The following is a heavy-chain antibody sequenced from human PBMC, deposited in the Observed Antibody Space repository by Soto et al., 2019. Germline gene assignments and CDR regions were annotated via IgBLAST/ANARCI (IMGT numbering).Heavy chain of an antibody. CDR1: DDSINSDKYY. J-gene: IGHJ4*02. V-gene: IGHV4-39*01. CDR3: AGDQTTVIFDY. D-gene: IGHD4-17*01. Sequence: SETLSLTCSFSDDSINSDKYYLGWIRQPPGKGLEWIGNINYSGNANYNPSLKTRVTISVDTSKNQFSLKLSSVTAADTAVYYCAGDQTTVIFDYWGQGTLVTVSS. CDR2: INYSGNA.